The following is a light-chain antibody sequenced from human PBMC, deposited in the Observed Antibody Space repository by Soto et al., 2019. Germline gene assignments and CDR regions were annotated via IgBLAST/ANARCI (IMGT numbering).Light chain of an antibody. V-gene: IGLV2-14*01. CDR2: EVS. CDR1: GSDVGGYNY. CDR3: SSYTSSSTLPYV. Sequence: QSVLTQPASVSGSPGQSITISCTGTGSDVGGYNYVSWYQQHPGKAPKLMIYEVSNRPSGVSNRFSGSKSGNTASLTISGLQAEDEADYYCSSYTSSSTLPYVFGTGTKVTDL. J-gene: IGLJ1*01.